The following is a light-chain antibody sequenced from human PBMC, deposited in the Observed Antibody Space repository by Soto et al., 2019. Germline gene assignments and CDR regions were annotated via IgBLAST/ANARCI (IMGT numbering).Light chain of an antibody. J-gene: IGKJ5*01. V-gene: IGKV1-8*01. Sequence: AIRMTQSPSSFSASTGDRVTITCRASQGVTSNLAWYQQKSGKAPELLIYDASTLQSGAPSRFSDSGSGTDFTLTISSLQSEDFATYYCQQYYSYPITFGQGTRLEIK. CDR3: QQYYSYPIT. CDR2: DAS. CDR1: QGVTSN.